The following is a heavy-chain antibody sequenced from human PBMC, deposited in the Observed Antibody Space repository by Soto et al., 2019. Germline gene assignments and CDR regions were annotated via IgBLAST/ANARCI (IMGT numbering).Heavy chain of an antibody. Sequence: GGSLRLSCAASGYTFSNYAMSWVRQAPGKGLEWVSSISGSGGSTYYADSVKGRFTISRDNSKNTLYLQMNSLRAEDTAVYYCAKGLYCSGGSCSAYYYYYMDVWGKGTTVTVSS. D-gene: IGHD2-15*01. CDR2: ISGSGGST. J-gene: IGHJ6*03. V-gene: IGHV3-23*01. CDR3: AKGLYCSGGSCSAYYYYYMDV. CDR1: GYTFSNYA.